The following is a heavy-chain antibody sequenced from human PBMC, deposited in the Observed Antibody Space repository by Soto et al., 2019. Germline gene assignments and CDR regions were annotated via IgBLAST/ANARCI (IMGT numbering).Heavy chain of an antibody. CDR3: VPMGAYCSSTSCPQH. CDR1: GFTFSSYS. CDR2: ISSSSSYI. V-gene: IGHV3-21*01. J-gene: IGHJ1*01. D-gene: IGHD2-2*01. Sequence: GGSLRLSCAASGFTFSSYSMNWVRQAPGKGLEWVSSISSSSSYIYYADSVKGRFTISRDNAKNSLYLQMNSLRAEDTAVYYCVPMGAYCSSTSCPQHWGQGTLVTVSS.